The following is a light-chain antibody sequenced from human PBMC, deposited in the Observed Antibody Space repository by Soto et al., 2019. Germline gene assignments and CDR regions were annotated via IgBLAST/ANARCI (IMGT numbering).Light chain of an antibody. CDR1: QSVRSN. J-gene: IGKJ1*01. CDR3: QQYNNWPPT. V-gene: IGKV3-15*01. CDR2: GVS. Sequence: EIVMTQSPATLSVSPGERATLSCRASQSVRSNLAWYQQKPGQAPRLLIYGVSTRATGIPARFSGSASGIEFTLTISSLQSEDFAVYCCQQYNNWPPTFGQGTKVEIK.